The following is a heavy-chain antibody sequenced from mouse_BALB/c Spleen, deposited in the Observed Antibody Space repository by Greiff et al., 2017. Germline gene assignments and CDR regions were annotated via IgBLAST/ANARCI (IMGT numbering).Heavy chain of an antibody. CDR2: ISYDGSN. J-gene: IGHJ4*01. CDR3: ARCSGAMDY. D-gene: IGHD4-1*01. Sequence: EVHLVESGPGLVKPSQSLSLTCSVTGYSITSGYYWNWIRQFPGNKLEWMGYISYDGSNNYNPSLKNRISITRDTSKNQFFLKLNSVTTEDTATYYCARCSGAMDYWGQGTSVTVSS. V-gene: IGHV3-6*02. CDR1: GYSITSGYY.